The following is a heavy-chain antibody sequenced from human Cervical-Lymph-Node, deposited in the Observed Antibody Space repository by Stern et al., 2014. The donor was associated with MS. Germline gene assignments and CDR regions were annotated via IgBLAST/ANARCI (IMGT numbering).Heavy chain of an antibody. CDR1: GFTFSDYH. CDR2: ISSSGYTI. V-gene: IGHV3-11*01. CDR3: ARGRGAMADTVGD. Sequence: QVQLVQSGGGLVKPGGSLRLSCAASGFTFSDYHMTWIRQTPGKGLEWVSYISSSGYTIYYTESVKGRFAISRDNAKNSLYLQMDFLRPEDTAVYYCARGRGAMADTVGDWGQGTLVTVSS. D-gene: IGHD6-19*01. J-gene: IGHJ4*02.